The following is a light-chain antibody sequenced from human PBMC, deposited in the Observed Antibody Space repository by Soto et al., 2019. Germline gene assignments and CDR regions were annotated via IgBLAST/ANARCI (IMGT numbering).Light chain of an antibody. V-gene: IGKV3-20*01. CDR2: GAS. CDR1: QSVSSSY. CDR3: QQSGSSSGWT. Sequence: EIVLTQSPGTLSLSPGDRASLSCRASQSVSSSYLAWYQQRPGQAPRLLIYGASSRATGNPDRFSGSGSGIDFTLTISRLEPEDFAVYYCQQSGSSSGWTFGQGTKVEIK. J-gene: IGKJ1*01.